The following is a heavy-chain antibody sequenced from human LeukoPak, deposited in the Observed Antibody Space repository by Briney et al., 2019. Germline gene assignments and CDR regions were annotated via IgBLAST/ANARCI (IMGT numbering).Heavy chain of an antibody. J-gene: IGHJ5*02. V-gene: IGHV1-69*05. D-gene: IGHD6-13*01. CDR1: GGTFSSYA. CDR3: ARSSGKYSSSWYSGVWFDP. CDR2: IIPIFGTA. Sequence: SVKVSCKASGGTFSSYAISWVRQAPGQGLEWMGGIIPIFGTANYAQKFQGRVAITTDESTSTAYMELSSLRSEDTAVYYCARSSGKYSSSWYSGVWFDPWGQGTLVTVSS.